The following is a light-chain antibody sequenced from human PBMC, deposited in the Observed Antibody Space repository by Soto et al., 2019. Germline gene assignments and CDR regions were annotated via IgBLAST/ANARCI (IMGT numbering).Light chain of an antibody. J-gene: IGLJ2*01. V-gene: IGLV2-14*03. CDR3: SSYRSGSTRVV. CDR1: SSDVGGYNY. Sequence: QSALTQPASVSGSPGQSITISCTGTSSDVGGYNYVSWYQQHPGKAPKVMIYDVSKWHSGVSTRFSGSKSGNTASLTISGLQVEDEADYYCSSYRSGSTRVVFGGGTKLTVL. CDR2: DVS.